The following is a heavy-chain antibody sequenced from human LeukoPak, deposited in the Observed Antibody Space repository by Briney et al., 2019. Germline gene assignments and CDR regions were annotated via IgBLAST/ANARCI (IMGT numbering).Heavy chain of an antibody. CDR1: GYTFTGYY. V-gene: IGHV1-2*02. J-gene: IGHJ4*02. Sequence: ASVKVSCKASGYTFTGYYMHWVRQAPGQGLEWMGWNNPNSGGTNYAQKFQGRVTMTRDTSISTAYMELSRLRSDDTAVYYCARVCSGSSEYYFDYWGQGTLVTVSS. D-gene: IGHD1-26*01. CDR2: NNPNSGGT. CDR3: ARVCSGSSEYYFDY.